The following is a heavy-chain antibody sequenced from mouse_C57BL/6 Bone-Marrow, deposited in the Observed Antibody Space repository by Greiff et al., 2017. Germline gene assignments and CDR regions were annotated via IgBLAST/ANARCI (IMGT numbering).Heavy chain of an antibody. CDR1: GYTFTSYW. Sequence: VQLQQPGAELVRPGPSVKLSCKASGYTFTSYWMHWVKQRPGQGLEWIGVIDPSDSYTNYNQKFKGKATLTVDTSSSTAYMQLSSLTSEDSAVYYCARKGGLRPFAYWGQGTLVTVSA. CDR3: ARKGGLRPFAY. J-gene: IGHJ3*01. V-gene: IGHV1-59*01. CDR2: IDPSDSYT. D-gene: IGHD2-4*01.